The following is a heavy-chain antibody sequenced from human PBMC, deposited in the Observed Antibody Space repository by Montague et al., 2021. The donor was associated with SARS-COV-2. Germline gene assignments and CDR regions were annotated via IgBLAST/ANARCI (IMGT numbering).Heavy chain of an antibody. CDR2: VYYSGYT. J-gene: IGHJ4*02. CDR1: GESFSSNYHY. Sequence: SETLSLTCTVSGESFSSNYHYWGWLRQPHGQGLVWLGIVYYSGYTYYTPSVKGRVTISIDTYKNQFSLKLNSLTATDTAIYHCARRRLREDYFDFWGQGTLLTVSS. D-gene: IGHD5-12*01. V-gene: IGHV4-39*01. CDR3: ARRRLREDYFDF.